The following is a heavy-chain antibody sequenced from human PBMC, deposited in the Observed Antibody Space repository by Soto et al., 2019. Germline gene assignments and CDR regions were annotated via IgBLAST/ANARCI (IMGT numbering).Heavy chain of an antibody. CDR2: ITGGGETT. Sequence: QLLESGGGLVQPGGSQRLSCAASGFAFNKYVMTWVRQPPGKGLEWVSGITGGGETTYYAEFVKGRFTISRDNSKNTLFLQMKSLRADDTAVYFCAKDQSRGTTLSYPDFWGQGTLVIVPP. V-gene: IGHV3-23*01. CDR3: AKDQSRGTTLSYPDF. D-gene: IGHD3-16*01. J-gene: IGHJ4*02. CDR1: GFAFNKYV.